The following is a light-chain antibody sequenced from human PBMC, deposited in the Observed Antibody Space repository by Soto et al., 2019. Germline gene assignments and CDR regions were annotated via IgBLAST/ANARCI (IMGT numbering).Light chain of an antibody. J-gene: IGKJ4*01. CDR3: QHYYTWPLT. V-gene: IGKV3-15*01. CDR1: QSLTSTY. Sequence: EIVLTQSPATLSLSPGERSTLSCMASQSLTSTYLAWYQQKPGQAPRLLIYAAYTRATGFTARFSGSGSGTEFTLTISSLQSEDFAVYYCQHYYTWPLTVGGGTKVDIK. CDR2: AAY.